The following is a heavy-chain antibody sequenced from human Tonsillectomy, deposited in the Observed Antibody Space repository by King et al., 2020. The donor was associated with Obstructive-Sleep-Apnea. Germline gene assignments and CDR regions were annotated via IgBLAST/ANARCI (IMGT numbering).Heavy chain of an antibody. V-gene: IGHV5-51*01. D-gene: IGHD5-12*01. CDR3: GRHEYRSGYVPEDALDI. Sequence: QLVQSGAEVKKPGESLKISCKGSGYSFRTNWIGWVRQTPGKGLEWMGIIYPDDSDSRYSPSFQGPVTISADKSINTAYLQGSSLKASDTAMYYCGRHEYRSGYVPEDALDIGGQGTMVTVSS. CDR2: IYPDDSDS. J-gene: IGHJ3*02. CDR1: GYSFRTNW.